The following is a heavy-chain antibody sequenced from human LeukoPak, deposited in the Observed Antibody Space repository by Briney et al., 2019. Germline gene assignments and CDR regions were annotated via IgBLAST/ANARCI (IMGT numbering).Heavy chain of an antibody. J-gene: IGHJ6*03. CDR1: GGTFSSYA. D-gene: IGHD4-11*01. V-gene: IGHV1-18*01. Sequence: ASVKVSCKASGGTFSSYAIRWVRQAPGQGLEWRGRISAYNDNTNYAQKLQGRVTMTTDTSPSTAYMELRSLRSDDTAVYYCARRSVTTYYYYYYMDVWGKGTTVTVSS. CDR2: ISAYNDNT. CDR3: ARRSVTTYYYYYYMDV.